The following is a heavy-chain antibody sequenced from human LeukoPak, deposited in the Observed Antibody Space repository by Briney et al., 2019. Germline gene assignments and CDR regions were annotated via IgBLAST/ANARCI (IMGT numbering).Heavy chain of an antibody. CDR3: ARGDYVDYGSFDY. Sequence: GASVKVSCKASGYTFTGYYLHWVRQAPGHGLGWMGWINSNSADTTYAQKFQGRVTMTRDTSMSTAYMDLNRLTFDDTATYYCARGDYVDYGSFDYWGQGTLVTVSS. CDR2: INSNSADT. V-gene: IGHV1-2*02. CDR1: GYTFTGYY. J-gene: IGHJ4*02. D-gene: IGHD4-17*01.